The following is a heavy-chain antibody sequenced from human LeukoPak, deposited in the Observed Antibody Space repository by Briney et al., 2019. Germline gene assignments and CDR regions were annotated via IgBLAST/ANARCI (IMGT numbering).Heavy chain of an antibody. CDR2: IKSDGSIT. V-gene: IGHV3-74*01. D-gene: IGHD5-18*01. CDR1: GFALSSFW. J-gene: IGHJ4*02. Sequence: SGGSLRLSCEVSGFALSSFWMHWVRQAPGEGLVWVSRIKSDGSITDYADSVKGRFTIFRDNAKNTLYLQMSSLRVEDTAVYYCASNTDDYWGQGTLVTVSS. CDR3: ASNTDDY.